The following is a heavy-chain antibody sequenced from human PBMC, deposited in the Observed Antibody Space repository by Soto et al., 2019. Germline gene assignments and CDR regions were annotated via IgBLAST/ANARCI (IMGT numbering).Heavy chain of an antibody. V-gene: IGHV1-24*01. CDR3: ATFSAIRIPAFRGVISAFDI. Sequence: ASVKVSCKVSGYTLTELSMHWVRQAPGEGLEWMGGFDLEDGKTIYAQKFQGRVTMTEDTSTDTAYMELSSLRSEDTAVYFCATFSAIRIPAFRGVISAFDIWG. CDR2: FDLEDGKT. D-gene: IGHD3-10*01. J-gene: IGHJ3*02. CDR1: GYTLTELS.